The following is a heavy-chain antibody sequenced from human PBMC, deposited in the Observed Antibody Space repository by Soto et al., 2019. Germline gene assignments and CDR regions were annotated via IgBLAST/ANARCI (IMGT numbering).Heavy chain of an antibody. CDR3: ARGPLVVVNYFPS. V-gene: IGHV1-69*02. Sequence: QVQLVQSGPEVKKPGSSVKVSCKASGGTFRNYPINWVRQAPGQGLEWMGSIFPLTDIPDYAQNFQARLTISADRSTSTAYMELNSLTSDDTAMYFCARGPLVVVNYFPSWGQGTLVTVSS. J-gene: IGHJ4*02. CDR1: GGTFRNYP. CDR2: IFPLTDIP.